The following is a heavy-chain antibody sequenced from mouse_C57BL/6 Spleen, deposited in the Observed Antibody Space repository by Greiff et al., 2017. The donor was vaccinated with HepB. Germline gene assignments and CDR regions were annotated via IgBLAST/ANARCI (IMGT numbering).Heavy chain of an antibody. CDR2: IDPSDSYT. J-gene: IGHJ2*01. Sequence: QVQLQQPGAELVKPGASVKLSCKASGYTFTSYWMQWVKQRPGQGLEWIGEIDPSDSYTNYNQKFKGKATLTVDTSSSTAYMQLSSLTSEDSAVYYCARSTMVIQYYFDYWGQGTTLTVSS. CDR3: ARSTMVIQYYFDY. D-gene: IGHD2-2*01. V-gene: IGHV1-50*01. CDR1: GYTFTSYW.